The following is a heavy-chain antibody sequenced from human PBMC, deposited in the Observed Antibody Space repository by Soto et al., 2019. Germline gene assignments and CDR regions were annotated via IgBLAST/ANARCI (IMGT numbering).Heavy chain of an antibody. CDR3: ARNYYDSSGHNWFDP. CDR1: GGTFSSHA. Sequence: ASVKVSCKASGGTFSSHAISWVRQAPGQGLEWMGGISAYNGNTNYAQKLQGRVTMTTDTSTSTAYMELRSLRSDDTAVYYCARNYYDSSGHNWFDPWGQGTLVTVSS. D-gene: IGHD3-22*01. V-gene: IGHV1-18*01. J-gene: IGHJ5*02. CDR2: ISAYNGNT.